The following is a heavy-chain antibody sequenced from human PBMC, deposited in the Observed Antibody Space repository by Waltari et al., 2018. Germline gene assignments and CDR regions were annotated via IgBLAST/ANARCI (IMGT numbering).Heavy chain of an antibody. CDR2: IYYSGST. CDR3: ARSPHIAAADEDWFDP. CDR1: GGSISSYY. D-gene: IGHD6-13*01. J-gene: IGHJ5*02. V-gene: IGHV4-59*01. Sequence: QVQLQESGPGLVKPSETLSLTCTVSGGSISSYYWSWIRQPPGKGLEWIGYIYYSGSTNYNPSLKSRVTISVDTSKNQFSLKLSSVTAADTAVYYWARSPHIAAADEDWFDPWGQGTLVTVSS.